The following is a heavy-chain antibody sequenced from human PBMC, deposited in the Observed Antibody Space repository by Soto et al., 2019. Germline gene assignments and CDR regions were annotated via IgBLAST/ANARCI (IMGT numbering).Heavy chain of an antibody. CDR2: ISSSSSYI. D-gene: IGHD5-18*01. V-gene: IGHV3-21*01. CDR1: GFTFSSYS. Sequence: PGGSLRLSCAASGFTFSSYSMNWVRQAPGKGLEWVSSISSSSSYIYYADSVKGRFTISRDNAKNSLYLQMNSLRAEDTAVYYCARTRDSYGHYYYYGMDVWGQGTTVTVSS. CDR3: ARTRDSYGHYYYYGMDV. J-gene: IGHJ6*02.